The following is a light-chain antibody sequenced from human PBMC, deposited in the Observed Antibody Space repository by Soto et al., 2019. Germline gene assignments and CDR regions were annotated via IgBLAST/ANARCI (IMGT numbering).Light chain of an antibody. CDR3: QQYNNWPLWT. V-gene: IGKV3-15*01. Sequence: EIVMTQSPATLSVSPGERVTLSCRASQSVNSNLAWYQQKPGQASRLLIYGASTRATGIPARFSGSGSGTEFTLTISSLQSEDFAVYYCQQYNNWPLWTFGQGTKVEIK. J-gene: IGKJ1*01. CDR1: QSVNSN. CDR2: GAS.